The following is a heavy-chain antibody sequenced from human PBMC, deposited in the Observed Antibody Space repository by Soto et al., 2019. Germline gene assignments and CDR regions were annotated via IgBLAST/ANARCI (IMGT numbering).Heavy chain of an antibody. CDR2: IRSKAYGGTT. V-gene: IGHV3-49*04. Sequence: GGSLRLSCTASGFTFGDYAMSWVRQAPGKGLEWVGFIRSKAYGGTTEYAASVKGRFTISRDDSKSIAYLQMNSLKTEDTAVYYCTRVMITFGGVIVLGGPFDYWGQGTLVPVSS. CDR1: GFTFGDYA. J-gene: IGHJ4*02. CDR3: TRVMITFGGVIVLGGPFDY. D-gene: IGHD3-16*02.